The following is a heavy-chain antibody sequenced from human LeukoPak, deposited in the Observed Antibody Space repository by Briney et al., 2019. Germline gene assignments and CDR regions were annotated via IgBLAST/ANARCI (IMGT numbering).Heavy chain of an antibody. V-gene: IGHV3-7*01. J-gene: IGHJ4*02. CDR2: INEDGSEK. D-gene: IGHD1-1*01. CDR3: ARELAFSTTQNY. Sequence: GGSLRLSCAASGFTFSSYWMSWVRQAPGKGLEWVANINEDGSEKYYVDSVKGRFTISRDNAKNSLYLQMNSLRAEDTAVYYCARELAFSTTQNYWGQGTLVTVSS. CDR1: GFTFSSYW.